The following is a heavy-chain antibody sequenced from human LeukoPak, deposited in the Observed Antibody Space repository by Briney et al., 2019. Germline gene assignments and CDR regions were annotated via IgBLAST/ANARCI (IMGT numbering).Heavy chain of an antibody. V-gene: IGHV1-3*01. CDR1: GYTFTSYA. CDR2: INAGNGNT. CDR3: ARAPGGRAFDI. J-gene: IGHJ3*02. Sequence: ASVKVSCKASGYTFTSYAMHWVRQAPGQRLEWMGWINAGNGNTKYSQKFQGRVTIARDTSASTAYMELSSLRSEDTAVYYCARAPGGRAFDIWGQGTMVTVSS. D-gene: IGHD1-26*01.